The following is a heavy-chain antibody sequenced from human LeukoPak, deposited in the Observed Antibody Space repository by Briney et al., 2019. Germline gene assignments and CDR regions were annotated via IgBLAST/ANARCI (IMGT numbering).Heavy chain of an antibody. CDR2: IYYSGST. CDR1: GASISNNQ. CDR3: ARDPDY. J-gene: IGHJ4*02. Sequence: SETLSLTCTVSGASISNNQWSWIRQPPGKGLEWIGCIYYSGSTNYNPSLKSRVTISVDTSKNQFSLNLSSVSAADTAVYHCARDPDYWGQGTLVAVSS. V-gene: IGHV4-59*01.